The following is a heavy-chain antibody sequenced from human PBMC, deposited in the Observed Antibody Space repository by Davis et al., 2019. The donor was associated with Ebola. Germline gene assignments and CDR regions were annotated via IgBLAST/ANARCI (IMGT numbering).Heavy chain of an antibody. Sequence: SETLSLTCTVSGGSISSYYWSWIRQPPGKGLEWIGYIYYSGSTNYNPSLKSRVTISVDKSKNQFSLKLSSVTAADTAVYYCARGLIVVVPAAIQGRNYYGMDVWGQGTTVTVSS. D-gene: IGHD2-2*02. V-gene: IGHV4-59*12. CDR1: GGSISSYY. CDR2: IYYSGST. J-gene: IGHJ6*02. CDR3: ARGLIVVVPAAIQGRNYYGMDV.